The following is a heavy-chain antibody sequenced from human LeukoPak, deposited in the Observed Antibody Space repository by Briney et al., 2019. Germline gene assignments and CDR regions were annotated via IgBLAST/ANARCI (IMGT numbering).Heavy chain of an antibody. D-gene: IGHD3-22*01. CDR2: ISGSGGST. Sequence: PGGSLRLSCAASGFTFSSYAMSWVRQAPGKGLEWVSAISGSGGSTYYADSVKGRFTISRDNSKNTLYLQMNSLRAEDTAVYYCSSLYYYDSSGYTIFDYWGRGTLVTVSS. CDR3: SSLYYYDSSGYTIFDY. CDR1: GFTFSSYA. J-gene: IGHJ4*02. V-gene: IGHV3-23*01.